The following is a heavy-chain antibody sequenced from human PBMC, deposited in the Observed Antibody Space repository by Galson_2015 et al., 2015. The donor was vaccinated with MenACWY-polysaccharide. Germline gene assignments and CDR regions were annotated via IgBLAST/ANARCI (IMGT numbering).Heavy chain of an antibody. CDR2: ISYDGSNK. CDR1: GFTFSSYA. D-gene: IGHD1-1*01. V-gene: IGHV3-30-3*01. CDR3: ARSSTTGKDYYYYGMDV. Sequence: SLRLSCAASGFTFSSYAMHWVRQAPGKGLEWVAVISYDGSNKYYADSVKGRFTVSRDNSKNTLYLQMNSLRAEDTAVYYCARSSTTGKDYYYYGMDVWGQGTTVTVSS. J-gene: IGHJ6*02.